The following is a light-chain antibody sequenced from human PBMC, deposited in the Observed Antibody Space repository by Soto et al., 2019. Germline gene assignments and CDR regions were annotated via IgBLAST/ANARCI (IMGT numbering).Light chain of an antibody. CDR3: CSYAGSSTFKV. Sequence: QSVLTQPASVSGSPGQSITISCTGTSSDVGGYNYVSWYQQQSGKAPKLMIHEVSNRPSGVSNRFSGSKSGNTASLTISGLQAEDEADYYCCSYAGSSTFKVFGTGTKVTVL. CDR2: EVS. J-gene: IGLJ1*01. V-gene: IGLV2-23*02. CDR1: SSDVGGYNY.